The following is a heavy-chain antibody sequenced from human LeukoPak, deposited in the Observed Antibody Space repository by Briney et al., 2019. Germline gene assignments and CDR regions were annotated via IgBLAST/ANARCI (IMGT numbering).Heavy chain of an antibody. V-gene: IGHV3-48*04. CDR1: GFTFSSYS. Sequence: GGSLRLSCVASGFTFSSYSMNWVRQAPGKGLEWVSFISTTGTTIYYADSVRGRFTISRDSAKNSLYLQMTSLRAEDTAVYYCTRVRGSYRSDSWGHGTLVTVSS. D-gene: IGHD1-26*01. CDR3: TRVRGSYRSDS. CDR2: ISTTGTTI. J-gene: IGHJ5*01.